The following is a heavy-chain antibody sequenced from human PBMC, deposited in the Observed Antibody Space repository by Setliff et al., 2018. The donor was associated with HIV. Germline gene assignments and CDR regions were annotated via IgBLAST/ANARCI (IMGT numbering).Heavy chain of an antibody. J-gene: IGHJ4*02. V-gene: IGHV4-59*01. CDR1: AGSINSYL. CDR3: ARELYGGNSRPFDY. Sequence: SETLSLTCTVSAGSINSYLWHWFRQPPGKGLEWIGYIYYTGITDNNPSLEGRVTISVDTSKNQVSLRLKSVTTADTAVYYCARELYGGNSRPFDYWGQGALVTVSS. CDR2: IYYTGIT. D-gene: IGHD2-21*02.